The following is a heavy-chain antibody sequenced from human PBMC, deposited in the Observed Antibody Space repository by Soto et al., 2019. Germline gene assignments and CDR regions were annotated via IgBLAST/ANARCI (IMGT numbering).Heavy chain of an antibody. CDR1: GGSISSSSYY. V-gene: IGHV4-39*01. D-gene: IGHD1-1*01. Sequence: QLQLQESGPGLVKPSETLSLTCTVSGGSISSSSYYWSWIRQPPGKGLEWIGSIYYSGSTYYNPSLKSRVTISVDTSKNQFSLKLSSVTAADTAVYYCAITADLETDYYYYGMDVWGQGTTVTVSS. CDR3: AITADLETDYYYYGMDV. J-gene: IGHJ6*02. CDR2: IYYSGST.